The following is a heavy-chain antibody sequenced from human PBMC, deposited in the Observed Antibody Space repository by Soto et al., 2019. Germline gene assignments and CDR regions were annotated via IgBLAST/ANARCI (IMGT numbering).Heavy chain of an antibody. Sequence: GGSLRLSCAASGFTFSTSAIHWVRQAPGKGLEWVAFISYDGTNKYYGDSVKGRFTISRDNSKNTLYLQMNSLRVEDTSLYYCAMRVRGRDYWGQGTLVTVSS. CDR3: AMRVRGRDY. D-gene: IGHD2-15*01. J-gene: IGHJ4*02. CDR1: GFTFSTSA. CDR2: ISYDGTNK. V-gene: IGHV3-30*03.